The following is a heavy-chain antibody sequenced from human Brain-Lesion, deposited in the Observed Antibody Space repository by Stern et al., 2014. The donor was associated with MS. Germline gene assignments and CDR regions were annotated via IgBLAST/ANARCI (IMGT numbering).Heavy chain of an antibody. CDR2: IYTADSDA. J-gene: IGHJ3*02. CDR1: GYRFDNYW. V-gene: IGHV5-51*01. CDR3: ARTYSSGWYGGHAFDI. Sequence: VQLVQSGAEVKKPGEALRISCKGSGYRFDNYWIGWVRQKPGKGLEWMGIIYTADSDARSSPSLQGQVTISADKSISTDYLQWSSLKASDTAMYYCARTYSSGWYGGHAFDIWGQGTMVTVSS. D-gene: IGHD6-19*01.